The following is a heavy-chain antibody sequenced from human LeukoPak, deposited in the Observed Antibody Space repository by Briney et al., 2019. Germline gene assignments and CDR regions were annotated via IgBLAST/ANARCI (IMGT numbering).Heavy chain of an antibody. CDR3: ARDGRKEYQLLVRRVWVNWFDP. CDR1: GGSFSGYY. Sequence: SETLSLTCAVYGGSFSGYYWSWIRQPPGKGLEWIGEINHSGSTNYNPSLKSRVTISVDTSKNQFSLKLSSVTAADTAVYYCARDGRKEYQLLVRRVWVNWFDPWGQGTLVTVSS. J-gene: IGHJ5*02. CDR2: INHSGST. D-gene: IGHD2-2*01. V-gene: IGHV4-34*01.